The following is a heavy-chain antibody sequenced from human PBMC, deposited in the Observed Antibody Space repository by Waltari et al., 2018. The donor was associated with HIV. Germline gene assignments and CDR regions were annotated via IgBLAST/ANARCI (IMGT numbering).Heavy chain of an antibody. CDR2: SLHSGST. V-gene: IGHV4-38-2*01. CDR3: ASGSRRGHSHGIDY. D-gene: IGHD5-18*01. CDR1: GYSIESGYY. J-gene: IGHJ4*02. Sequence: QVQLQESGPGLVKPSETLSLTCSVSGYSIESGYYWGWIRQPPGKGLEWIGSSLHSGSTYYNPSLKSRLTISLETSKNQVSLKLSSVTAADTAVYYCASGSRRGHSHGIDYWGQGTLVTVSS.